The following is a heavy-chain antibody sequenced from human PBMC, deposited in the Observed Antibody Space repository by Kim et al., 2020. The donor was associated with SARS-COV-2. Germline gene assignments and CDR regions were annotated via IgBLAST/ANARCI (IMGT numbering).Heavy chain of an antibody. V-gene: IGHV1-46*01. CDR2: NPSGGT. J-gene: IGHJ6*02. CDR3: ARGGMDV. Sequence: NPSGGTTSAQKFQGRVTMTRDTSTTTVYMELSSLRSEDTAMYYCARGGMDVWGQGTTVTVSS.